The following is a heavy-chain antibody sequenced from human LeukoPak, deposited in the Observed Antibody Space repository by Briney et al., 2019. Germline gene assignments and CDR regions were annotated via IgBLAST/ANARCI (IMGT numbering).Heavy chain of an antibody. CDR3: AKDKYRSWGQNLFDP. Sequence: GGSLRLSCAASGFSFDDYAMHWVRQAPGKGLEWVSGISWNSGSIGYADSVKGRFTISRDNAKNSLYLQMNSLRAEDTALYYCAKDKYRSWGQNLFDPWGQGTLVTVSS. V-gene: IGHV3-9*01. J-gene: IGHJ5*02. CDR1: GFSFDDYA. D-gene: IGHD6-13*01. CDR2: ISWNSGSI.